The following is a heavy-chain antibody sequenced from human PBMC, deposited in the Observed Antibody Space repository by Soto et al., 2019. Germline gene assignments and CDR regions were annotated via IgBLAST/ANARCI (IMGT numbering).Heavy chain of an antibody. D-gene: IGHD3-10*01. CDR1: GYTFTSYG. Sequence: QVQLVQSGAEVKKPGASVKVSCKASGYTFTSYGISWVRQAPVQGLEGMGWISAYNGNTNYAQKLQGRVTMTTDTSTSPAYMELRILRSDDTAVYYCARSRGVRGPTQEIDYWGQGTLVTVSS. CDR3: ARSRGVRGPTQEIDY. CDR2: ISAYNGNT. J-gene: IGHJ4*02. V-gene: IGHV1-18*01.